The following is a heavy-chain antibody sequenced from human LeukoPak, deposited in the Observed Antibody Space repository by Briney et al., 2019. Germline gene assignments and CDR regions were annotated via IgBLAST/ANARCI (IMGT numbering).Heavy chain of an antibody. CDR1: GFTFSSYA. Sequence: PGGTLRLSCAASGFTFSSYAMSWVRQAPGKGLGWVSGISGRGASKYYADSVKGRFTISRDNSKNTLYLQMNSLRAEDTAVYYCAKGVVVAPDVTPFDYWGQGTLATVSS. D-gene: IGHD2-2*01. CDR2: ISGRGASK. CDR3: AKGVVVAPDVTPFDY. J-gene: IGHJ4*02. V-gene: IGHV3-23*01.